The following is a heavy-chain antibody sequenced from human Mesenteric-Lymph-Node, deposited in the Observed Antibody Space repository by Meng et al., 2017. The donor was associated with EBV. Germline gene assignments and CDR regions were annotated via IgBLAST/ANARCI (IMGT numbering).Heavy chain of an antibody. Sequence: QVHLQPLGAGLLKSSEILSLTCAVYCGSFSGYYWSRIRQTPGKGLEWIGEINDSGSTNYNPSLKSRVTISVDTSKNQFSLKLSSVTAADTAVYYCARGRDYDFWSGLFDYWGQGTLVTVSS. CDR3: ARGRDYDFWSGLFDY. J-gene: IGHJ4*02. D-gene: IGHD3-3*01. CDR1: CGSFSGYY. V-gene: IGHV4-34*01. CDR2: INDSGST.